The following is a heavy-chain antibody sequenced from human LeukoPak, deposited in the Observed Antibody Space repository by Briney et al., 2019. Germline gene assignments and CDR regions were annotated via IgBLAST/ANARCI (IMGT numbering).Heavy chain of an antibody. CDR3: ARALPTTNSVLRFLEWGPFDP. CDR2: IIPIFGTA. CDR1: GGTFSSYA. V-gene: IGHV1-69*05. Sequence: GASVKVSCKASGGTFSSYAISWVRQAPGQGLEWMGGIIPIFGTANYAQKFQGRVTITTDESTSTAYMELSSLRSEDTAVYYCARALPTTNSVLRFLEWGPFDPWGQGTLVTVSS. D-gene: IGHD3-3*01. J-gene: IGHJ5*02.